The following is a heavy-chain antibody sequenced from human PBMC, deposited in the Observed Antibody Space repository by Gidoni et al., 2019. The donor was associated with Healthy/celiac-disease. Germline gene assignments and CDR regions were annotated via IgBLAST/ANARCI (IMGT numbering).Heavy chain of an antibody. V-gene: IGHV4-39*01. CDR1: GGSISSSSYY. J-gene: IGHJ4*02. CDR3: ARTGDDFWSGYIDY. CDR2: TYYSGST. Sequence: QLQLQESGPGLVTPSETLSLTCTVSGGSISSSSYYWGWIRQPPGKGLEWIGSTYYSGSTYYNPSLKSRVTISVDTSKNQFSLKLSSVTAADTAVYYCARTGDDFWSGYIDYWGQGTLVTVSS. D-gene: IGHD3-3*01.